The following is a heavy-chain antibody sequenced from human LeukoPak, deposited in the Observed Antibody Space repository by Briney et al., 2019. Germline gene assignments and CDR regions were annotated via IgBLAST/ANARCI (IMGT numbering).Heavy chain of an antibody. CDR2: IYSTGAT. J-gene: IGHJ2*01. D-gene: IGHD3-16*01. CDR3: ARLKMGAYLDL. Sequence: SETLSLTCTVSDDSISSYYWSWIRQPPGKGPEWIAYIYSTGATSYNPSLRSRVSISLDTSKSHFSLKLSSVTVADTAVYFCARLKMGAYLDLWGRGTLVTVSS. V-gene: IGHV4-59*08. CDR1: DDSISSYY.